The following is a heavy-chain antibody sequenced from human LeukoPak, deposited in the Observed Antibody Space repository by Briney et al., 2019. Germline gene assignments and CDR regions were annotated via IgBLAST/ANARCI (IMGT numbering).Heavy chain of an antibody. Sequence: SETLSLTCTVSGGSISSGDYYWSWIRQPPGKGLEWIGYIYYSGSTHYNPSLKSRVTISVDTSKNQFSLKLSSVTAADTAVYYCARAGGYSSGWSYWGQGTLVTVSS. CDR1: GGSISSGDYY. CDR2: IYYSGST. V-gene: IGHV4-61*08. D-gene: IGHD6-19*01. J-gene: IGHJ4*02. CDR3: ARAGGYSSGWSY.